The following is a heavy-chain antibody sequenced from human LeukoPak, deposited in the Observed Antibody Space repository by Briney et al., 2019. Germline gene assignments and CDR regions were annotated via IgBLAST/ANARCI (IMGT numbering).Heavy chain of an antibody. CDR1: GGTFSSYA. D-gene: IGHD3-16*01. CDR2: IIPILGIA. J-gene: IGHJ4*02. Sequence: SVKVSCKASGGTFSSYAISWVRQAPGQGLEWMGRIIPILGIANYAQKFQGRVTITADKSTSTAYMELSSLRSEDTAVYYCATQYVKYLAFDFWGPGNLVTVSS. V-gene: IGHV1-69*04. CDR3: ATQYVKYLAFDF.